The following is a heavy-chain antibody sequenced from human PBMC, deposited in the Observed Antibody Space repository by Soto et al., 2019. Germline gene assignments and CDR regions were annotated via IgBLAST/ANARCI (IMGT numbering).Heavy chain of an antibody. J-gene: IGHJ4*02. CDR2: IIPSFGTA. Sequence: QVQLVQSGAEVKKPGSSVKVSCKASGGTFSSYAISWVRQSPGQGLEWMGGIIPSFGTANYAQKFQGRVTILAEEYPRTAYMELSSLRSEDNAVYYSARSARDLPVPTHEDYFYYLGQGTLVNVSS. D-gene: IGHD4-17*01. CDR3: ARSARDLPVPTHEDYFYY. V-gene: IGHV1-69*12. CDR1: GGTFSSYA.